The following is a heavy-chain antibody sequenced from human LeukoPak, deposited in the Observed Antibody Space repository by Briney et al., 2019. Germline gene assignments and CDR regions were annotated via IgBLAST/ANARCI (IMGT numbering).Heavy chain of an antibody. D-gene: IGHD4/OR15-4a*01. Sequence: SETLSLTCAVYGGSFSGYYWSWLRQPPGKGLEWIGEINHSGSTNYNPSLKSRVTISVDTSKNQFSLKLSSVTAADTAVYSCARQNYGAAPLRYWGQGTLVTVSS. CDR3: ARQNYGAAPLRY. CDR1: GGSFSGYY. J-gene: IGHJ4*02. V-gene: IGHV4-34*01. CDR2: INHSGST.